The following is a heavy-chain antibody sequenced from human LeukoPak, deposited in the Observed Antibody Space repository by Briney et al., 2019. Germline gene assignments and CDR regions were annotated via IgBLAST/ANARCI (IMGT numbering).Heavy chain of an antibody. Sequence: PGGSLRLSCAASGFTFSSYGMSWVRQAPGKGLEWVSAISGSGGSTYYADSVKGRFTISRDNSKNTLYLQMNSLRAEDTAVYYCARDGRLGERAFDIWGQGTMVTVSS. CDR3: ARDGRLGERAFDI. V-gene: IGHV3-23*01. CDR1: GFTFSSYG. J-gene: IGHJ3*02. CDR2: ISGSGGST. D-gene: IGHD1-26*01.